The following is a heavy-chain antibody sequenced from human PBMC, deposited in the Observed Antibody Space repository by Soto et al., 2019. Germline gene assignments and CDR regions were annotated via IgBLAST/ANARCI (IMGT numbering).Heavy chain of an antibody. CDR1: GYTFTSYY. CDR3: AREKDPIAYYDSSGLDY. J-gene: IGHJ4*02. CDR2: INPSGGST. V-gene: IGHV1-46*01. D-gene: IGHD3-22*01. Sequence: GASVKVSCKASGYTFTSYYMHWVRQAPGQGLEWMGIINPSGGSTSYAQKFQGRVTMTRDTSTSTVYMELSSLRSEDTAVYYCAREKDPIAYYDSSGLDYWGQGTLVTVSS.